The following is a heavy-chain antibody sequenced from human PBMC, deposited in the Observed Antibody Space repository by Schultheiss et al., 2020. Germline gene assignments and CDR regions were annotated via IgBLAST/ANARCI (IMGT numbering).Heavy chain of an antibody. CDR2: ISYDGSNK. Sequence: GGSLRLSCAASGFTFSSYGMHWVRQAPGKGLEWVAVISYDGSNKYYADSVKGRFTISRDNSKNTLYLQMNSLRAEDTAVYYCAKAHNALINWFDPWGQGTLVNVSS. CDR3: AKAHNALINWFDP. D-gene: IGHD2-2*01. J-gene: IGHJ5*02. V-gene: IGHV3-30*18. CDR1: GFTFSSYG.